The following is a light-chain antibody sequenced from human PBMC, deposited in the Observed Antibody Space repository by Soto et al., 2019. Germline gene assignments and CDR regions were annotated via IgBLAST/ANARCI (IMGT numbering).Light chain of an antibody. Sequence: EIVMTQSPATLSVSPVERATLSCRASQSVSSNLAWYQQKPGQAPRLLIYGASTRATGIPVRFSGSGSGTEFTLTISSLQSEDFAVYYCQQYNNWPPWTFGRGTKVDIK. V-gene: IGKV3-15*01. J-gene: IGKJ1*01. CDR2: GAS. CDR1: QSVSSN. CDR3: QQYNNWPPWT.